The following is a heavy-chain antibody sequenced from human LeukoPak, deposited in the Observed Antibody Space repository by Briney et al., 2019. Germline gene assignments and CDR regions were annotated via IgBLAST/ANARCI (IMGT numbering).Heavy chain of an antibody. CDR3: AREHYLYCTNGVCYSDYYYYGMDV. D-gene: IGHD2-8*01. CDR1: GYTFTSYA. V-gene: IGHV7-4-1*02. Sequence: ASVKVSCKASGYTFTSYAMNWVRQAPGQGLEWMGWINTNTGNPTYAQGFTGRFVSSLDTSVSTAYLQISSLKAEDTAVYYCAREHYLYCTNGVCYSDYYYYGMDVWGQGTTVTVSS. CDR2: INTNTGNP. J-gene: IGHJ6*02.